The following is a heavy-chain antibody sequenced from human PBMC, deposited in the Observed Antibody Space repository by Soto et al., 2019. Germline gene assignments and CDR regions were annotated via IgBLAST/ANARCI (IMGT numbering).Heavy chain of an antibody. CDR2: IYTSGST. D-gene: IGHD6-25*01. Sequence: SETLSLTCTVSGGSISSYYWSWIRQPAGRGLEWIGRIYTSGSTNCNPSLKSRVTMSVDTSKNQFSLKLSSVTAADTAVYYCARVGSSGSAGKYYYYGMDVWGQGTTVTVSS. J-gene: IGHJ6*02. CDR1: GGSISSYY. CDR3: ARVGSSGSAGKYYYYGMDV. V-gene: IGHV4-4*07.